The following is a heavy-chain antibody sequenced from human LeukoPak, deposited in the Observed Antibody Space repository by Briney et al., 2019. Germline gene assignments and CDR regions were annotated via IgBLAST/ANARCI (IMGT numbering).Heavy chain of an antibody. D-gene: IGHD6-13*01. CDR1: GGTFSSYA. J-gene: IGHJ4*02. CDR3: ATDLPARYSSSWYVFDY. CDR2: FDPEDGET. Sequence: ASVKVSCKASGGTFSSYAISWVRQAPGQGLEWMGGFDPEDGETIYAQKFQGRVTMTEDTSTDTAYMELSSLRSEDTAVYYCATDLPARYSSSWYVFDYWGQGTLVTVSS. V-gene: IGHV1-24*01.